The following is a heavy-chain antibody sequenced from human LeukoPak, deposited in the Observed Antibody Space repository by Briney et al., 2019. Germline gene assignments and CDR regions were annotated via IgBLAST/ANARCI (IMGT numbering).Heavy chain of an antibody. CDR2: ICGSGGST. CDR3: ATIPYSSGWYQYVQH. J-gene: IGHJ1*01. CDR1: GFTFSSYA. Sequence: GGSLRLSCVASGFTFSSYAMSWVRQAPGKGLEWVSGICGSGGSTDYADSVMGRLTMSRDNSKNTVYLHMDSLRAEDTAVYYCATIPYSSGWYQYVQHWGQGTLVTVSS. D-gene: IGHD6-13*01. V-gene: IGHV3-23*01.